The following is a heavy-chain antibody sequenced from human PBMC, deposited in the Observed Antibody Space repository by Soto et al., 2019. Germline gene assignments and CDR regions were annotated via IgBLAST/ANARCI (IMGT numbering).Heavy chain of an antibody. D-gene: IGHD4-17*01. CDR2: IIPIFGTA. CDR3: ATFSLRRSTVATFDY. V-gene: IGHV1-69*01. CDR1: GGTFSSYA. J-gene: IGHJ4*02. Sequence: QVQLVQSGAEVKKPGSSVKVSCKASGGTFSSYAISWVRQAPGQGIEWMGGIIPIFGTANYAQKFQGRVTITADESTSTAYMELSSLRSEDTAVYYCATFSLRRSTVATFDYWGQGTLVTVSS.